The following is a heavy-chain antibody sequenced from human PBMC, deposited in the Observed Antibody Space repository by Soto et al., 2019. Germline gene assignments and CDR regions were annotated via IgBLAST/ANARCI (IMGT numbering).Heavy chain of an antibody. CDR3: AKERSSGWSFDY. CDR2: ISGSGDST. J-gene: IGHJ4*02. V-gene: IGHV3-23*01. D-gene: IGHD6-19*01. Sequence: EVQLLESGGGLVQPGGSLRLSCAASGFTFSTYAMNWVRQAPGKGLEWVSGISGSGDSTYYADSVKGRFTVSRDNSKNTLYLKMNSLREEDTAVFYCAKERSSGWSFDYWGQGTLVTVSS. CDR1: GFTFSTYA.